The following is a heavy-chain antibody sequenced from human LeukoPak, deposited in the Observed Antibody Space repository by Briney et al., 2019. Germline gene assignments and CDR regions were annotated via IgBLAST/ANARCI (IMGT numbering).Heavy chain of an antibody. V-gene: IGHV5-51*03. J-gene: IGHJ6*03. D-gene: IGHD4-17*01. CDR2: IYPGDSDT. CDR3: ASKTKITTVTTGNVYYYYYMDV. CDR1: GHSLTSYW. Sequence: PGESLKIFREGSGHSLTSYWLGWVRQMSGKGREWMEIIYPGDSDTRYSPSFLGQGTISAAKSFTTAYLQWSSLKASDTAMYYCASKTKITTVTTGNVYYYYYMDVWGKGTTVTFSS.